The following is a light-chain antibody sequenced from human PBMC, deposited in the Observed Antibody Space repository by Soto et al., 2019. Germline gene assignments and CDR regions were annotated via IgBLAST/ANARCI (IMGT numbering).Light chain of an antibody. CDR2: GAS. CDR3: QQYCSSPTT. Sequence: EIVLTQSPGTLSLSPWERATLSCRASQSVSSSYLAWYQQQPGQPPRLLIYGASSRATGIPDRFSGSGSGTDFTLTISILEPEDFEVYSCQQYCSSPTTFGQGTRLEIK. J-gene: IGKJ5*01. V-gene: IGKV3-20*01. CDR1: QSVSSSY.